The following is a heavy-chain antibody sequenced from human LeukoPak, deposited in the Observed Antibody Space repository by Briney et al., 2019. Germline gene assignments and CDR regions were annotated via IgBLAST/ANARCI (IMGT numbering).Heavy chain of an antibody. D-gene: IGHD3-10*01. CDR3: ARELGGAGSYFFPYYGMDV. CDR2: ISGYNGNT. V-gene: IGHV1-18*01. Sequence: ASVKVSCKASGDTFISYGINWVRQAPGQGLEWMGWISGYNGNTNYAQNLQGRVTMTRDTSTSTAYMELRSLRSDDTAVYYCARELGGAGSYFFPYYGMDVWGQGTTVTVSS. J-gene: IGHJ6*02. CDR1: GDTFISYG.